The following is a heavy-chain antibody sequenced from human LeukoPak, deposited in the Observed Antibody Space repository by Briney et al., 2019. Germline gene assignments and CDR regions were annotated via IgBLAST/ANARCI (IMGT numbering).Heavy chain of an antibody. CDR1: GFTFSSYA. Sequence: GGSLRLSCAASGFTFSSYAMHWVRQAPGKGLEWVAVISYDRSNKYYADSVKGRFTISRDNSKNTLYLQMNSLRAEDTAVYYCARAGEYSSSLFDYWGQGTLVTVSS. J-gene: IGHJ4*02. V-gene: IGHV3-30*01. CDR3: ARAGEYSSSLFDY. D-gene: IGHD6-6*01. CDR2: ISYDRSNK.